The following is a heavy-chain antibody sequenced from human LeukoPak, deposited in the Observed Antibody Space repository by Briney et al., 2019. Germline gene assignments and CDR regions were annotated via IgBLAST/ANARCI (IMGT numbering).Heavy chain of an antibody. CDR3: ARTYGSGSYPNDY. Sequence: GGSLRLSCAASGFTFSDYNMNWVRQAPGKGLEWVSSISSTASHIYYADSVKGRFTISRDNAKNSLFLQMNSLRAEDTSVYYCARTYGSGSYPNDYWGQGTLVIVSS. CDR2: ISSTASHI. D-gene: IGHD3-10*01. CDR1: GFTFSDYN. J-gene: IGHJ4*02. V-gene: IGHV3-21*01.